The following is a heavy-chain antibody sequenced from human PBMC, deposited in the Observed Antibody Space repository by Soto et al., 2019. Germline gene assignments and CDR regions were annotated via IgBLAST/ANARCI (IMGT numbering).Heavy chain of an antibody. CDR1: GYTFGRYA. Sequence: QVNLVQSGAEVKPPGASVRISCAASGYTFGRYAIHWLRQAPGQRLEWMGWINGSDGNTDSPQKFQSRVTITRDTSAVTVYVELRSLSPEDSGVYYCATVISATTFDHWGRGTLVTVSS. J-gene: IGHJ4*02. V-gene: IGHV1-3*01. CDR3: ATVISATTFDH. CDR2: INGSDGNT.